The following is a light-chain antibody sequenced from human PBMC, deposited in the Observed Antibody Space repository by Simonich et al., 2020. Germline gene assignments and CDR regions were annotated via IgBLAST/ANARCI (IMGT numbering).Light chain of an antibody. CDR2: KVS. Sequence: DVVMTQSPLSLPVTLGQPASISCRASQSRVHSDGNTYLNWFQPRPGQSPRRLIYKVSNRDSGIPDRFSGSGSGTDFTLTISRLEPEDFAVYYCQQYGSSPYTFGQGTKLEIK. J-gene: IGKJ2*01. CDR1: QSRVHSDGNTY. CDR3: QQYGSSPYT. V-gene: IGKV2-30*02.